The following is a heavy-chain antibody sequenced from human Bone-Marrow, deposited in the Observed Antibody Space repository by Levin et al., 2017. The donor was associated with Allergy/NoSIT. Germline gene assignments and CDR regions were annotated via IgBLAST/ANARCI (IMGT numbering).Heavy chain of an antibody. V-gene: IGHV3-21*01. CDR3: AREYYYDSSGYYPYYFDY. CDR2: ITGSSYI. J-gene: IGHJ4*02. CDR1: GFTFSSYT. D-gene: IGHD3-22*01. Sequence: GGSLRLSCAASGFTFSSYTMNWVRQAPGTGLEWVSSITGSSYIYYAESVKGRFTISRDNAKNSLYLQMNSLRAEDTAVYYCAREYYYDSSGYYPYYFDYWGQGTLVTVSS.